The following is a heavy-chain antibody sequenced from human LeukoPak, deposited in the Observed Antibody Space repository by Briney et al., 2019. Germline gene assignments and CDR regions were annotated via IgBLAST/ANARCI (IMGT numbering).Heavy chain of an antibody. J-gene: IGHJ4*02. D-gene: IGHD3-9*01. V-gene: IGHV3-11*01. CDR1: GFTFSDYY. CDR2: ISSSGSTI. Sequence: GVSLRLSCAASGFTFSDYYMSWIRQATGKGLEWVSYISSSGSTIYYADSVKGRFTISRDNAKNSLYLQMNSLRAEDTAVYYCARDSYDILTGYYIPKPFDYWGQGTLVTVSS. CDR3: ARDSYDILTGYYIPKPFDY.